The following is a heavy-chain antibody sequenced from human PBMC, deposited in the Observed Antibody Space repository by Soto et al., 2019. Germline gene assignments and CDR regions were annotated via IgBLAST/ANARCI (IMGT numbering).Heavy chain of an antibody. J-gene: IGHJ4*02. Sequence: EVQLLESGGGLVLPGGSLRLSCAGSGFTPTTTPLSWVRQRPGKGLEWVTTISGTASRTYYVDSVKGRFFISRDNSKNPVTLQMNNLTGDDTAVYYCATSFRYFDNWGQGTRVTVSS. D-gene: IGHD3-9*01. CDR2: ISGTASRT. CDR1: GFTPTTTP. V-gene: IGHV3-23*01. CDR3: ATSFRYFDN.